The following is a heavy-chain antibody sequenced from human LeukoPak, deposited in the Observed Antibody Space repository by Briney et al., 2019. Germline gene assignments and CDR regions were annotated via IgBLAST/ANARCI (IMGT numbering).Heavy chain of an antibody. CDR2: IWYDGSNK. Sequence: GGSLRLSCAASGFTFSSYGMHWVRQAPGKGLEWVAVIWYDGSNKYYADSVKGRFTISRDNSKNTLYLQMNSLRAEDTAVYYCAKVFLADFYDSSPDNWGQGTLVTVSS. J-gene: IGHJ4*02. D-gene: IGHD3-22*01. CDR3: AKVFLADFYDSSPDN. CDR1: GFTFSSYG. V-gene: IGHV3-33*06.